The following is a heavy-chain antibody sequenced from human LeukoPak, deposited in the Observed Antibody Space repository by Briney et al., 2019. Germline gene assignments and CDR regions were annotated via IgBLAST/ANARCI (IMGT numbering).Heavy chain of an antibody. Sequence: SVKVSCKASGDSFSTYVISWVRQAPGQGLEWMGGVIPKVGTANIAQKFQGRVTIIADESTSTAYMELSSLRSDDTAVYYCARGTDDYIVATTSFEYWGQGTLVIVSS. CDR3: ARGTDDYIVATTSFEY. J-gene: IGHJ4*02. D-gene: IGHD5-12*01. V-gene: IGHV1-69*13. CDR2: VIPKVGTA. CDR1: GDSFSTYV.